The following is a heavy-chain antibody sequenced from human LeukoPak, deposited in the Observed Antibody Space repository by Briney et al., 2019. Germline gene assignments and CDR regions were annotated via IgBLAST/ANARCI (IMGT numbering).Heavy chain of an antibody. D-gene: IGHD5-18*01. Sequence: ASVKVSCKASGYTFTGYYIHWVRQAPGQGLEWMGWMNPNSDATNYAQKFQDRVTVTKDTSISTAYMEVSRLRSDDTAFYYCTRGNSYRTPRWFDPWGQGTLVTVSS. CDR1: GYTFTGYY. CDR3: TRGNSYRTPRWFDP. J-gene: IGHJ5*02. V-gene: IGHV1-2*02. CDR2: MNPNSDAT.